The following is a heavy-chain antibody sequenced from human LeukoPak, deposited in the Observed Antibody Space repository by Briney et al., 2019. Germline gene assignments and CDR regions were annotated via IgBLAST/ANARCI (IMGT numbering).Heavy chain of an antibody. Sequence: PGGSLRLSCAASGFTFSSYAMTWVRQAPGKGPEWVSGISGSGDTTYYADSVKGRFTISRDNSKNTLDLQMNSLRAEDTAVYYCAKARTTVTTYVDYWGQGTLVTVSS. D-gene: IGHD4-17*01. J-gene: IGHJ4*02. CDR1: GFTFSSYA. CDR2: ISGSGDTT. CDR3: AKARTTVTTYVDY. V-gene: IGHV3-23*01.